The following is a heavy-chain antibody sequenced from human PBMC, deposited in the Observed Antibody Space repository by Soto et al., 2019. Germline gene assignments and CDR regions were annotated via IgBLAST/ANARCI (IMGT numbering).Heavy chain of an antibody. Sequence: PSETLSLTCTVSGGSINSGDYYWSWIRQPPGKGLEWIGYIYYSGSTYYNPSLKSRVTISVDRSKKQFSLKLNSVTAADTAVYYCARHNYDSSGTAVDVWGQGTTVTVSS. CDR1: GGSINSGDYY. CDR2: IYYSGST. V-gene: IGHV4-30-4*01. J-gene: IGHJ6*02. D-gene: IGHD3-22*01. CDR3: ARHNYDSSGTAVDV.